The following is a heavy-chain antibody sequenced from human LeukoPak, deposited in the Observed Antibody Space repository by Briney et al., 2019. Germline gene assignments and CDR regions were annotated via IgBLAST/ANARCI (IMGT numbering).Heavy chain of an antibody. CDR1: GFTFSSYS. V-gene: IGHV3-21*01. CDR2: ISSSSSYI. D-gene: IGHD3-10*01. CDR3: ARDHNYYGSGSYWEDYYYMDV. J-gene: IGHJ6*03. Sequence: PGGSLRLSCAASGFTFSSYSMNWVRQAPGKGLEWVSSISSSSSYIYYADSVKGRFTISRDNAKNSLYLQMNSLRAEDTAVYYCARDHNYYGSGSYWEDYYYMDVWGKGTTVTVSS.